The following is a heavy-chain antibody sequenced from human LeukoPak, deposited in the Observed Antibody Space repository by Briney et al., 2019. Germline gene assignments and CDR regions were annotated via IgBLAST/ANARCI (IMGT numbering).Heavy chain of an antibody. CDR2: IRYDGSNK. V-gene: IGHV3-30*02. Sequence: GGSLRLSCGASGFTFSSYGMHWVRQAPGKGLEWVAFIRYDGSNKYYADSVKGRFTISRDNSKNTLYLQMNSLRAEDTAVYYCAKDSFADDSSGYYDAFDIWGQGTMVTVSS. D-gene: IGHD3-22*01. J-gene: IGHJ3*02. CDR1: GFTFSSYG. CDR3: AKDSFADDSSGYYDAFDI.